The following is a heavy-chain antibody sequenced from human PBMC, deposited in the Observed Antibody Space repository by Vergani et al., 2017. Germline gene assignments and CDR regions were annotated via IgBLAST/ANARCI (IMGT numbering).Heavy chain of an antibody. Sequence: QVKLQESGPGLVKPSETLSLTCTVSGASVNSYYWSWIRQPPGKGLEWMGYVSFRGDTLYDPSVKGRMTISLNTSSNQFSLYLTSVTAADTAVYYCARSPIYYGAGSPDYWGQGTLVTVSS. J-gene: IGHJ4*02. V-gene: IGHV4-59*02. CDR2: VSFRGDT. CDR1: GASVNSYY. D-gene: IGHD3-10*01. CDR3: ARSPIYYGAGSPDY.